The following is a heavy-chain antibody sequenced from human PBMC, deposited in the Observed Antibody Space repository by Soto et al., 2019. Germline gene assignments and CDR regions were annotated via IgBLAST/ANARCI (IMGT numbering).Heavy chain of an antibody. CDR2: VHFSGST. V-gene: IGHV4-59*01. D-gene: IGHD6-13*01. CDR1: GVSISENH. Sequence: SETLSLTCTVSGVSISENHWSWIRQAPGKGLEWVGYVHFSGSTTYNPSLAPRLYISFDMSKSQVYLQLTSVTAADTAVYYCARFGAAAAHDDNWGRGVLVTVSS. J-gene: IGHJ4*01. CDR3: ARFGAAAAHDDN.